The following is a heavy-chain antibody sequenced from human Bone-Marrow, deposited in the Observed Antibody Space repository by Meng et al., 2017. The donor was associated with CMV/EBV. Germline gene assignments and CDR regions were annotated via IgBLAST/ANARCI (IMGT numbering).Heavy chain of an antibody. Sequence: LSLTCAASGFTFSSYAMSWVRQAPGKGLEWVSAISGSGGSTYYADSVKGRFTISRDNSKNTLYLQMNSLRAEDTAVYYCAKDGFYCSSTSCYTGVHYYGMDVWGQGTTVTVSS. D-gene: IGHD2-2*02. CDR1: GFTFSSYA. CDR2: ISGSGGST. CDR3: AKDGFYCSSTSCYTGVHYYGMDV. J-gene: IGHJ6*02. V-gene: IGHV3-23*01.